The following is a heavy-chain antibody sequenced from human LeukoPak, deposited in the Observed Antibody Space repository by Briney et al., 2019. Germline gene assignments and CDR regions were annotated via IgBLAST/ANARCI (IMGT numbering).Heavy chain of an antibody. D-gene: IGHD6-13*01. J-gene: IGHJ4*02. CDR2: ISSSSSYI. V-gene: IGHV3-21*01. CDR1: GFTFSSYS. Sequence: GGALRLSCAASGFTFSSYSMNWVRQAPGKGLEGVSSISSSSSYIYYADSVKGRFTISRDNAKNSLYLQMNSLRAEDTAVYYCARDRSITAAGLYWGQGTLVTVSS. CDR3: ARDRSITAAGLY.